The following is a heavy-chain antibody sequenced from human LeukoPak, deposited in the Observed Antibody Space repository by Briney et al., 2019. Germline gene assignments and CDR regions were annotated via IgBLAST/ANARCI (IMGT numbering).Heavy chain of an antibody. V-gene: IGHV4-4*07. J-gene: IGHJ4*02. CDR1: GGSISSYY. D-gene: IGHD4-17*01. CDR2: IYTIGST. Sequence: KPSETRSLTCTVSGGSISSYYWSWIRQPAGKGLEWIGRIYTIGSTNYNPSLKSRVTMSVDTSKNQFSLKLSSVTAADTAVYYCARNSLYGDYVDYWGQGTLVTVSS. CDR3: ARNSLYGDYVDY.